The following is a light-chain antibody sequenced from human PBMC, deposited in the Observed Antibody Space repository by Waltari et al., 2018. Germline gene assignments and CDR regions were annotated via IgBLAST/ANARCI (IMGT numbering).Light chain of an antibody. CDR2: MGS. Sequence: DIVMTQSPLSLSVTPGEPASISCRSSRSLLRNSEYNYLDWYLQKPGQSSPLLIYMGSNRASGVPERFSGSGSGTEFTLVISSLQPEDFASYHCQQYDRYPWTFGLGTEVEIK. J-gene: IGKJ1*01. CDR3: QQYDRYPWT. CDR1: RSLLRNSEYNY. V-gene: IGKV2-28*01.